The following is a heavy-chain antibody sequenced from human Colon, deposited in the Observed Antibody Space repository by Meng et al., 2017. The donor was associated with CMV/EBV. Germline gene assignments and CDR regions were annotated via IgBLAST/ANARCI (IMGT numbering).Heavy chain of an antibody. Sequence: QLQLQQWGAGLLKPSETLSLTCALYGGSFSPYYWSWIRQSPGKGLEWIAEIDHTGSTNYNPSLKSRVTISIDTSNSHFSLNLTSATAADTAVYYCARGGGTPIRGVLPFDFWGQGTLVTVSS. J-gene: IGHJ4*02. CDR3: ARGGGTPIRGVLPFDF. V-gene: IGHV4-34*01. CDR2: IDHTGST. D-gene: IGHD3-10*01. CDR1: GGSFSPYY.